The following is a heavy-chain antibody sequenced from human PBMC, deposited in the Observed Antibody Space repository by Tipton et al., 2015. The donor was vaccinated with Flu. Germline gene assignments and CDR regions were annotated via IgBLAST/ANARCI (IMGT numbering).Heavy chain of an antibody. J-gene: IGHJ4*02. D-gene: IGHD5-12*01. CDR1: GGSISSGGYY. V-gene: IGHV4-31*03. CDR3: ARGGATGEDYFDY. Sequence: LRLSCTVSGGSISSGGYYWSWIRQHPGKGLEWIGYIYYSGSTYYNPSLKRRVTISVYTSKNQFSLKLSSVTAADTAVYYCARGGATGEDYFDYWGQGTLVTVSS. CDR2: IYYSGST.